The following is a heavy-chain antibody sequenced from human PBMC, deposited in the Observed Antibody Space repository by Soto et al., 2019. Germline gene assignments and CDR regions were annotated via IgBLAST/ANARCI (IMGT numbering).Heavy chain of an antibody. CDR3: VRELGLAY. D-gene: IGHD7-27*01. CDR1: GFTLSNYW. J-gene: IGHJ4*02. CDR2: IKKDGSQK. V-gene: IGHV3-7*03. Sequence: PGGSLRLSCAASGFTLSNYWMTLVRQAPGKGLEWVANIKKDGSQKNYVDSVKGRFTIARDNGQNSLSLQINSLRVEDTAVYYCVRELGLAYWCEGASVTVS.